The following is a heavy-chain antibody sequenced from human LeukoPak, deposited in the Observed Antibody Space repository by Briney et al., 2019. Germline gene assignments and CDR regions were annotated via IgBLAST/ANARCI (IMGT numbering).Heavy chain of an antibody. CDR3: ARDHRGSGSRHYYYYMDV. Sequence: QAGGSLRLSCAASGFTFSSYWMYWVRQAPGKGLVWVSRINSDGSSTSYADSVKGRFTISRDNAKNTLFLQMNSLRAEDTAVYYCARDHRGSGSRHYYYYMDVWGKGTTVTISS. V-gene: IGHV3-74*01. CDR2: INSDGSST. J-gene: IGHJ6*03. CDR1: GFTFSSYW. D-gene: IGHD3-10*01.